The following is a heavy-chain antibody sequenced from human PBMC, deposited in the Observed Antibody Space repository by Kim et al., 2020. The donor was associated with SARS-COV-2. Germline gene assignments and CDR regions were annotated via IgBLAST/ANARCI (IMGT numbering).Heavy chain of an antibody. J-gene: IGHJ6*02. D-gene: IGHD6-13*01. CDR3: AKDLSSSWSGYYYYGMDV. Sequence: GGSLRLSCAASGFTFSSYAMRWVRQAPGKGLEWVSVIYSGGSSTYYADSVKGRFTISRDNSKNTLYLQMNSLRAEDTAVYYCAKDLSSSWSGYYYYGMDVWGQGTTVTVSS. V-gene: IGHV3-23*03. CDR2: IYSGGSST. CDR1: GFTFSSYA.